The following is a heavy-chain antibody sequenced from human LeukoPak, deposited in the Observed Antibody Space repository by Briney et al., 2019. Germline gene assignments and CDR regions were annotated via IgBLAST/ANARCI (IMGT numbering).Heavy chain of an antibody. V-gene: IGHV3-48*04. J-gene: IGHJ6*02. Sequence: PGGSLRLSCAASGFTFSDYNMNWVRQAPGKGLEWVSYISSSSTTIYYAASVKGRFTFSRDNAKNSLYLQMNSLRAEDTAVYYCAKGPVLLGGMDVWGQGTTVTVSS. CDR1: GFTFSDYN. CDR2: ISSSSTTI. CDR3: AKGPVLLGGMDV. D-gene: IGHD3-10*01.